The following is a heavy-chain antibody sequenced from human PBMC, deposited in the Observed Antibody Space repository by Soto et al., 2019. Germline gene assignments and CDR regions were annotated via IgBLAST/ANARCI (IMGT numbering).Heavy chain of an antibody. CDR3: ASGPDGSGGSTSLVY. Sequence: QVQLVQSGAEVKKPGASVKVSCKASGYTFTSYYMHWVRQAPGQGLEWMGIINPSGSSTSYAQKFQGKVTMTSDPSTSTVYMGQSSLRSEDTAVYYGASGPDGSGGSTSLVYWGQGTLVIVPS. CDR2: INPSGSST. J-gene: IGHJ4*02. D-gene: IGHD3-10*01. V-gene: IGHV1-46*03. CDR1: GYTFTSYY.